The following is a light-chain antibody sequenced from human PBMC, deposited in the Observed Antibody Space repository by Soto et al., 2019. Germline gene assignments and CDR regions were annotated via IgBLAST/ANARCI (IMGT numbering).Light chain of an antibody. CDR3: QQYGISPST. CDR1: QSVSSS. CDR2: GTS. Sequence: EIVLTQSPGTLSLSPGERATLYCRASQSVSSSLAWYQQKPGQAPRLLIYGTSNRATAIPDRFSGSGSWADFTLTIIRLEPEDFALDDCQQYGISPSTFGPGTKVEI. J-gene: IGKJ1*01. V-gene: IGKV3-20*01.